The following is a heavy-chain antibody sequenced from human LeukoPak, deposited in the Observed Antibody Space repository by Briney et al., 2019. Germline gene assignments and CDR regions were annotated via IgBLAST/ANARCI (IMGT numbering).Heavy chain of an antibody. CDR1: GFTLIDFY. V-gene: IGHV3-11*01. Sequence: PGGSLTLSCAASGFTLIDFYMSWIRQAPGKGLEWVSYISSGGSTIYYADSVKVRFTISRDNAKNSLYLQMNSLRAEDTAVYYCARDYYGSLDVWGQGTTVTVSS. CDR3: ARDYYGSLDV. J-gene: IGHJ6*02. D-gene: IGHD3-10*01. CDR2: ISSGGSTI.